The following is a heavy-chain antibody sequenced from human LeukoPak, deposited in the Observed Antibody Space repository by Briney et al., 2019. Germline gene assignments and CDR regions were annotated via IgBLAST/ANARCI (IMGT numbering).Heavy chain of an antibody. V-gene: IGHV5-51*01. CDR2: IYPGDSDT. D-gene: IGHD6-19*01. Sequence: KVSCKASGYTFTNYVISWVRQMPGKGLEWMGIIYPGDSDTRYSPSFQGQVTISADKSISTAYLQWSSLKASDTAMYYCARQDSSGIFPFDYWGQGTLVTVSS. CDR1: GYTFTNYV. CDR3: ARQDSSGIFPFDY. J-gene: IGHJ4*02.